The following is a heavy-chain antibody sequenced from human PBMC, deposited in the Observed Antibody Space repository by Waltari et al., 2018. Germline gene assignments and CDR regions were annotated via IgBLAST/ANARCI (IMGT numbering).Heavy chain of an antibody. Sequence: EVHLVESGGGSVQPGGSLRLSCAASGFIFGNVWMHWVHQCSGKGLVWVSRINDGRSTSSYAYSVKGRFTISRDDTKKTLYFQIDSVRVEHMPVYDGTRTLVGPYDFEKWSKGSLVTVSS. D-gene: IGHD1-26*01. CDR3: TRTLVGPYDFEK. CDR1: GFIFGNVW. V-gene: IGHV3-74*01. CDR2: INDGRSTS. J-gene: IGHJ4*02.